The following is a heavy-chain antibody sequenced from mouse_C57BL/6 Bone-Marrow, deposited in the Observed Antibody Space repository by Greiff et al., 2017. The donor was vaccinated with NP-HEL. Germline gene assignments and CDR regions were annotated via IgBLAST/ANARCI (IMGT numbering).Heavy chain of an antibody. CDR1: GFTFSDFY. V-gene: IGHV7-1*01. CDR2: SRNKANDYTT. D-gene: IGHD1-1*01. Sequence: EVMLVESGGGLVQSGRSLRLSCATSGFTFSDFYMEWVRQAPGKGLEWIAASRNKANDYTTEYSASVKGRFIVSRDTSQSILYLQMNALRAEDTAIYYCARDDGSSRGFAYWGQGTLVTVSA. CDR3: ARDDGSSRGFAY. J-gene: IGHJ3*01.